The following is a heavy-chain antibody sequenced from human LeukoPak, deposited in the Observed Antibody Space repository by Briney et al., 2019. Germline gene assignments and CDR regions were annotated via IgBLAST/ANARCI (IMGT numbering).Heavy chain of an antibody. CDR2: IYYSGNT. V-gene: IGHV4-39*07. J-gene: IGHJ4*02. CDR1: GGSISSGEYY. CDR3: ASGGYYYDSSAY. Sequence: SETLSLTCTVSGGSISSGEYYWGWIRQPPGKGLEWIGSIYYSGNTYYNPSLKSRVTISVDTSKDQFSLKLSSVTAADTAAYYCASGGYYYDSSAYWGQGTLVTVSS. D-gene: IGHD3-22*01.